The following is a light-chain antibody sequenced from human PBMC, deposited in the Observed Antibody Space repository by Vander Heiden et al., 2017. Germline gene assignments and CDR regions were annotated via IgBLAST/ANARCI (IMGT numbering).Light chain of an antibody. CDR1: QSISSY. CDR2: AAS. J-gene: IGKJ4*01. Sequence: DIQMTQSPSSLSASVGDRVTITCRASQSISSYLNWYQQKPGKAPKLLIYAASSLQSGVPSRFSGSGSGTDFTLSISSLQPEDIATYYCQLSYSTPITFGRGTKVEIK. CDR3: QLSYSTPIT. V-gene: IGKV1-39*01.